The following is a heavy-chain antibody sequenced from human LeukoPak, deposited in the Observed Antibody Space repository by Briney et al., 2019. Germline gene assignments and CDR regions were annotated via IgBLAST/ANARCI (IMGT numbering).Heavy chain of an antibody. V-gene: IGHV6-1*01. CDR2: TYYRSKWYG. J-gene: IGHJ5*02. D-gene: IGHD2-2*02. Sequence: SQTLSLTCAISGDRVSSNSSAWNWIRQAPSRGLVWLGRTYYRSKWYGDYAVSVKSRITINPDTSKNHFPPQPNSVTPEDTAVYYCARASYTMPDHWGQGTLVTVSS. CDR3: ARASYTMPDH. CDR1: GDRVSSNSSA.